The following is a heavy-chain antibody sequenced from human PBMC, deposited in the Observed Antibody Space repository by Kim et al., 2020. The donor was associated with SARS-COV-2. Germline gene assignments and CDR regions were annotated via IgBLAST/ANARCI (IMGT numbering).Heavy chain of an antibody. D-gene: IGHD6-19*01. CDR3: ARHMFIAVAAY. V-gene: IGHV4-39*01. Sequence: SETLSLTCTVSGGSISSSSYYWGWIRQPPGKGLEWIGSIYYSGSTYYNPSLKSRVTISVDTSKNQFSLKLSSVTAADTAVYYCARHMFIAVAAYWGQGTLVTVSS. J-gene: IGHJ4*02. CDR2: IYYSGST. CDR1: GGSISSSSYY.